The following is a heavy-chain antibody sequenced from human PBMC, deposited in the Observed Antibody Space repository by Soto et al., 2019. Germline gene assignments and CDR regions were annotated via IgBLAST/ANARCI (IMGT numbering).Heavy chain of an antibody. V-gene: IGHV4-4*07. CDR2: ISTSGST. D-gene: IGHD2-2*01. CDR1: GGSLSSYY. Sequence: QVQLQESGPGLVKPSETLSLTCTVSGGSLSSYYWSWIRQPAGKGLEWIGRISTSGSTNYNPSLKSRVTMSVDTSKNQFSLRLSSVTAADTAVYYCARGGCRSSSCYGFDYWGQGTLVTVSS. J-gene: IGHJ4*02. CDR3: ARGGCRSSSCYGFDY.